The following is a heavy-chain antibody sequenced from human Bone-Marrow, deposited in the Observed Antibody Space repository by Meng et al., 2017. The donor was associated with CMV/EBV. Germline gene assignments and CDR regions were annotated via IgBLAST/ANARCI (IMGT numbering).Heavy chain of an antibody. CDR3: ARSWPKSGTPFDY. CDR2: ISYDGSNK. Sequence: GGSLRLSCAASGFTFSSYAMHWVRQAPGKGLEWVAVISYDGSNKYYADSVKGRFTISRDNSKNTLYLQMNSLRAEDTAVYYCARSWPKSGTPFDYWGPGTLVTGSS. V-gene: IGHV3-30*04. CDR1: GFTFSSYA. J-gene: IGHJ4*02. D-gene: IGHD1-7*01.